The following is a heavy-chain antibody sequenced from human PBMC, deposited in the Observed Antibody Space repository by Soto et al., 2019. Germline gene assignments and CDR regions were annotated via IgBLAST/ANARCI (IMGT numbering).Heavy chain of an antibody. V-gene: IGHV3-23*01. D-gene: IGHD3-3*01. CDR1: GFTFSRYG. Sequence: GGSLRLSCAASGFTFSRYGMNWLRQAPGKGLEWVSAISGSGGSTYYADSVKGRFTISRDNSKNTLYLQMNSLRAEDTAVYYCAKDVTFWSGYSPDYWGQGTLVTVSS. CDR3: AKDVTFWSGYSPDY. J-gene: IGHJ4*02. CDR2: ISGSGGST.